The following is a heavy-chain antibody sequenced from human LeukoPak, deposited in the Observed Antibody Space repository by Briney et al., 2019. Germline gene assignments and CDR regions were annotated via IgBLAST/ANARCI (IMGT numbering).Heavy chain of an antibody. V-gene: IGHV6-1*01. CDR1: GDSVSSKSAA. CDR2: AYYRSKWHN. CDR3: ARSGGWLDN. D-gene: IGHD2-15*01. J-gene: IGHJ5*02. Sequence: SQTLSLTCAISGDSVSSKSAAWNWIRQSPSRCLEWLGRAYYRSKWHNEYAVSVKSRITIKPDTSKNQFSLQLNSVTPEDTAVYYCARSGGWLDNWGQGTLVTVSS.